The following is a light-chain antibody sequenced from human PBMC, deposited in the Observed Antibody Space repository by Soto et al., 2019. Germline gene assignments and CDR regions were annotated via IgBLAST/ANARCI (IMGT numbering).Light chain of an antibody. J-gene: IGLJ1*01. V-gene: IGLV2-14*01. CDR3: SSYTTSSTYV. CDR2: DVV. CDR1: STDVGRYNY. Sequence: QSVLTQPASVSGSPGQPITISCTGTSTDVGRYNYVSWYQQHPGKAPKLMIYDVVIRPSGVFNRFSGSKSGITASLTISGLQAEDEADYYCSSYTTSSTYVFGTGTKVTVL.